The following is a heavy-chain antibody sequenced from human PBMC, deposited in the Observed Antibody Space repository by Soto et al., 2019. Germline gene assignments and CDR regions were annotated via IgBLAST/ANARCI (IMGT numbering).Heavy chain of an antibody. J-gene: IGHJ4*02. CDR2: IHHSGNT. CDR1: GDIIRDSGDQY. D-gene: IGHD3-3*01. CDR3: ARLSTRLFGQYKIDF. V-gene: IGHV4-30-4*08. Sequence: QVQLEESGPGLLRPAQSLSLTCTVSGDIIRDSGDQYWSWVRQPPGKGLQWLAYIHHSGNTYYSPSLKSRLSLYLVTSRNEFSLTLTSVTAADTAVYYCARLSTRLFGQYKIDFWGQGALVTVSS.